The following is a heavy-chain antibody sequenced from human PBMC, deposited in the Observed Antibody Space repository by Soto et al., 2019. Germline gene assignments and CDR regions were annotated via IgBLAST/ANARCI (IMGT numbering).Heavy chain of an antibody. V-gene: IGHV4-31*03. D-gene: IGHD1-7*01. CDR1: DDSIRSGGYY. CDR2: IYYSGST. J-gene: IGHJ3*02. Sequence: SETLSLTSTVSDDSIRSGGYYWSWIRQHPGKGLEWIGYIYYSGSTYYNPSLKSRVTISVDTSKNQFSLKLTSVTAADTAVYYCARDPTTGDDAFDIWGQGTMVTVSS. CDR3: ARDPTTGDDAFDI.